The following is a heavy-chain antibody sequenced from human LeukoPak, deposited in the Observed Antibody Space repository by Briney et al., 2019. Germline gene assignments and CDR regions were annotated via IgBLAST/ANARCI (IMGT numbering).Heavy chain of an antibody. CDR1: GGTFSSYA. D-gene: IGHD5-18*01. CDR3: AGYSYGDLDY. CDR2: IIPIFGTA. V-gene: IGHV1-69*05. Sequence: SSVKVSCKASGGTFSSYAISWVRQAPGQGLEWMGRIIPIFGTANYAQKFQGRVTITTDESTSTACMELSSLRSEDTAAYYCAGYSYGDLDYWGQGTLVTVSS. J-gene: IGHJ4*02.